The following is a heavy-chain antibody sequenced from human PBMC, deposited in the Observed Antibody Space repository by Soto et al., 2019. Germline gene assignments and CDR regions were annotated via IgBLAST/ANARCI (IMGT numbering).Heavy chain of an antibody. Sequence: GGSLRLSCTSSGFTFRTYTMNWVRQAPGKGLERVSGIRGFSPYTFYAESVKGRFTISRDNAKNSLYLQMNSLRAEDTAVYYCARDRGYDAHDYYYNAMDVWGQGTTVTVSS. D-gene: IGHD2-15*01. CDR2: IRGFSPYT. CDR3: ARDRGYDAHDYYYNAMDV. CDR1: GFTFRTYT. V-gene: IGHV3-21*01. J-gene: IGHJ6*02.